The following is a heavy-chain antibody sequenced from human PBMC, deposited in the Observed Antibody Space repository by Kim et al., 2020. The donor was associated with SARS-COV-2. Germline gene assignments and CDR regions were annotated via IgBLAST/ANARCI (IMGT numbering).Heavy chain of an antibody. J-gene: IGHJ4*02. D-gene: IGHD6-13*01. CDR2: INPNSGGT. Sequence: ASVKVSCKASGYTFTGYYMHWVRQAPGQGREWMGWINPNSGGTNYAQKFQGRVTMTRDTSISTAYMELSRLRSDDTAVYYCARDQVDSSSFNFDYWGQGTLVTVSS. CDR1: GYTFTGYY. CDR3: ARDQVDSSSFNFDY. V-gene: IGHV1-2*02.